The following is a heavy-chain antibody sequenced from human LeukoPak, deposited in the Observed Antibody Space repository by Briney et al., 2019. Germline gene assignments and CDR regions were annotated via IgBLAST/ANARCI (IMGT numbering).Heavy chain of an antibody. J-gene: IGHJ3*02. Sequence: SETLSLTCTVSRDSISDYYWSWIRQPPGERLEWIGYIYYSGSTNYNPSLKSQVTISMDTSKNQFSLNLNSVTAADTAVYYCARDRAGDSFDIWGQGTMVTVSS. D-gene: IGHD7-27*01. CDR1: RDSISDYY. CDR2: IYYSGST. V-gene: IGHV4-59*12. CDR3: ARDRAGDSFDI.